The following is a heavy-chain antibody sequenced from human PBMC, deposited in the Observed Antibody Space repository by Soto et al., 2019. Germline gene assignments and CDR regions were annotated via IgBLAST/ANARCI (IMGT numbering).Heavy chain of an antibody. CDR1: GGSISSSSYY. CDR3: GSLSIEPAANHNWFDT. Sequence: LALTCTVSGGSISSSSYYWGWIRQPPGKGLEWIGTIYYSGSTYYNPSLKSRVTISVDTSKTQFSLKLSSVTAADTAVYYCGSLSIEPAANHNWFDTWGQGTMITVSS. CDR2: IYYSGST. D-gene: IGHD2-2*01. J-gene: IGHJ5*02. V-gene: IGHV4-39*01.